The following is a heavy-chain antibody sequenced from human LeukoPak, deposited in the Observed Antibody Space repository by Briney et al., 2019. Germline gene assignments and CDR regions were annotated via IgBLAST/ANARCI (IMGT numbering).Heavy chain of an antibody. J-gene: IGHJ4*02. D-gene: IGHD2-2*01. CDR1: GYPFPSYA. V-gene: IGHV1-3*03. CDR3: ARAGPSGYCSSTSCPGIDY. Sequence: ASGEVSCQASGYPFPSYAMHWGRPAPGQRVEWMGWINAGNGNTKYSQEFQGRVTITRDTSASTAYMELSSLRSEDMAVYYCARAGPSGYCSSTSCPGIDYWGQGTLVTVSS. CDR2: INAGNGNT.